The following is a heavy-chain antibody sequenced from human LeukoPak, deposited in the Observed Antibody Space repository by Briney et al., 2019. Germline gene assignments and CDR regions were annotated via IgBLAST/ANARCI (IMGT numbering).Heavy chain of an antibody. D-gene: IGHD1-1*01. J-gene: IGHJ4*02. CDR3: ARGAGTTLSHFGY. CDR2: ISFDGSNK. Sequence: GRSLRLSCAASGFTFSAYGMHWVRQAPGKGLEWVAVISFDGSNKYYADSVKGRFTISRDSSKNTIYLQMNSLRAEDTAVYYCARGAGTTLSHFGYWGQGTLVSVSS. CDR1: GFTFSAYG. V-gene: IGHV3-30*03.